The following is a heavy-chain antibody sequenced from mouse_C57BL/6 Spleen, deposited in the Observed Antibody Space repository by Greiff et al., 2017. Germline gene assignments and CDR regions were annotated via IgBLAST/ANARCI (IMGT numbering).Heavy chain of an antibody. J-gene: IGHJ2*01. CDR1: GFTFTDYY. CDR3: ARVSNYDYFDY. V-gene: IGHV7-3*01. Sequence: DVQLVESGGGLVQPGGSLSLSCAASGFTFTDYYMSWVRQPPGKALEWLGFIRNKANGYTTEYSASVKGRFTISRDNSQSILYLQMNALRAEDSATYYCARVSNYDYFDYWGQGTTLTVSS. CDR2: IRNKANGYTT. D-gene: IGHD2-5*01.